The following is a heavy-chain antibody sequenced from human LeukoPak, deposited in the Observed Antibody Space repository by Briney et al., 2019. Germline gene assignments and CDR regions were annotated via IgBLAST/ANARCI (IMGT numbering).Heavy chain of an antibody. J-gene: IGHJ5*02. CDR1: GYTFIGYY. V-gene: IGHV1-2*02. D-gene: IGHD3-10*01. CDR3: ARALWFGEFGFDP. Sequence: ASVKVSCKASGYTFIGYYMHWVRQAPGQGLEWMGWINPNSGGTNYAQKFQGRVTMTRDTSISTAYMELSRLRSDDTAVYYCARALWFGEFGFDPWGQGTLVTVSS. CDR2: INPNSGGT.